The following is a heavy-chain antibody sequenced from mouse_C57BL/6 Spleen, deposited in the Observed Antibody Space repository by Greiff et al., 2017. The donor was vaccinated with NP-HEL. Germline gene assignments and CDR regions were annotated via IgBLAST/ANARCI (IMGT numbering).Heavy chain of an antibody. CDR3: ARHDGRFDY. Sequence: EVQLQESGGDLVKPGGSLKLSCAASGFTFSSYGMSWVRQTPDKRLEWVATISSGGSYTYYPDSVKGRFTISRDNAKNTLYLQMSSLKSEDTAMYYCARHDGRFDYWGQGTTLTVSS. CDR2: ISSGGSYT. D-gene: IGHD1-1*01. J-gene: IGHJ2*01. V-gene: IGHV5-6*01. CDR1: GFTFSSYG.